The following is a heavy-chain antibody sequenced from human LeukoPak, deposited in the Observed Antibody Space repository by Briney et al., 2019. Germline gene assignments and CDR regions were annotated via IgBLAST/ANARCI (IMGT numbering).Heavy chain of an antibody. CDR2: ISAYNGNT. Sequence: ASVKVSCKASGYTFTSYGISWVRQAPGQGLEWMGWISAYNGNTNYAQKLQGRVTMTTDTSTSTAYMELRSLRSDDTAVYYCARASSSWYGPSSIVIDYWGQGTLVTVSS. CDR3: ARASSSWYGPSSIVIDY. J-gene: IGHJ4*02. CDR1: GYTFTSYG. V-gene: IGHV1-18*01. D-gene: IGHD6-13*01.